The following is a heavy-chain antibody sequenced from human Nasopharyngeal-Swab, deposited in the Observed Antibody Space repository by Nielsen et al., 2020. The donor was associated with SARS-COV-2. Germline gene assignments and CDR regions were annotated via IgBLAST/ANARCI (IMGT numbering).Heavy chain of an antibody. CDR2: ISSSGSTI. J-gene: IGHJ6*02. CDR1: GFTFSSYE. V-gene: IGHV3-48*03. D-gene: IGHD3-10*01. CDR3: ASLPQRSGFYYYYGMDV. Sequence: GESLKISCAASGFTFSSYEMNWVRQAPGKGLERVSYISSSGSTIYYADSVKGRFTISRDNAKNSLYLQMNSLRAEDTAVYYCASLPQRSGFYYYYGMDVWGQGTTVTVSS.